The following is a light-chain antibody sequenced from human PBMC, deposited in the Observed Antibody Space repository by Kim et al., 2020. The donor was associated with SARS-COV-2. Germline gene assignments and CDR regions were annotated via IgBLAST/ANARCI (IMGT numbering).Light chain of an antibody. CDR1: SGDGGGYNY. CDR3: SSYTSSSTLV. CDR2: DVS. J-gene: IGLJ2*01. Sequence: GRSITISCPGTSGDGGGYNYVSWYQQHPGKAPKLMIYDVSKRPSGVSNRFSGSKSGNTASLTISGLQAEDEADYYCSSYTSSSTLVFGGGTQLTVL. V-gene: IGLV2-14*04.